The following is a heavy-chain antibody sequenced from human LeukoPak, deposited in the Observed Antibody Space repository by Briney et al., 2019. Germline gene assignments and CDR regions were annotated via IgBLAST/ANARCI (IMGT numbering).Heavy chain of an antibody. CDR3: ARGGFTYYYDSSGYYYGY. Sequence: GGSLRLSCAASGFTFSSYSMNWVRQVPGKGLEGVSSISSSSSYIYYADSVKGRFTISRDNAKNSLYLQMNSLRAEDTAVYYCARGGFTYYYDSSGYYYGYWGQGTLVTVSS. CDR2: ISSSSSYI. D-gene: IGHD3-22*01. V-gene: IGHV3-21*01. CDR1: GFTFSSYS. J-gene: IGHJ4*02.